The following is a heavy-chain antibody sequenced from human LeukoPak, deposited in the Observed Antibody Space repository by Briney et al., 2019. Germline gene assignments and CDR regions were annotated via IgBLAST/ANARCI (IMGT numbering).Heavy chain of an antibody. J-gene: IGHJ4*02. CDR3: ARDDYGDYDFDY. CDR2: ISGSGGGSVGGT. CDR1: GFTFSNYA. V-gene: IGHV3-23*01. Sequence: GGSLRLACAASGFTFSNYAMRWVRQAPGKGLEWVSGISGSGGGSVGGTYYADSVKGRFTISRDNSKNTLYLQMNSLRAEDTAVYYCARDDYGDYDFDYWGQGTLVAVSS. D-gene: IGHD4-17*01.